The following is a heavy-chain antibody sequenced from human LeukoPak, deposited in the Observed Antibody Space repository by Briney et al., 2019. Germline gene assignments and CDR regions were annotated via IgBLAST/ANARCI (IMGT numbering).Heavy chain of an antibody. J-gene: IGHJ3*02. D-gene: IGHD2-2*01. CDR3: AREREYCSSTSCYYDAFDI. V-gene: IGHV4-39*01. CDR1: GGSISSSSYY. CDR2: IYYSGST. Sequence: SETLSLTCTVSGGSISSSSYYWGWIRQPPGKGLEWIGSIYYSGSTYYNPSLKSRVTISVDTSKNQFSLKLSSVTAADTAVYYCAREREYCSSTSCYYDAFDIWGQGTMVTVSS.